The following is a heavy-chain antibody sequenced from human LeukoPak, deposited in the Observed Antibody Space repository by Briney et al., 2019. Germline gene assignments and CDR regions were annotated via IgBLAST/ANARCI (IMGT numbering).Heavy chain of an antibody. Sequence: PGGSLRLSCAASGFTFSDYYMSWIRQAPGKGLEWVSYISSSSSYTNYADSVKGRFTISRDNAKNSLYLQMNSLRAEDTAVYYCARGPRRRGYYGMDVWGKGTTVTVSS. V-gene: IGHV3-11*06. CDR1: GFTFSDYY. CDR3: ARGPRRRGYYGMDV. D-gene: IGHD3-10*01. CDR2: ISSSSSYT. J-gene: IGHJ6*04.